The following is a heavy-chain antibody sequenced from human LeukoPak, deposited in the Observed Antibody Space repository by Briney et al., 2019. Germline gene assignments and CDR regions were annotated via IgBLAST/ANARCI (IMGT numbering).Heavy chain of an antibody. V-gene: IGHV3-23*01. CDR2: ISSIVDKT. J-gene: IGHJ4*02. CDR1: GFTFSSYA. Sequence: GGSLRLSCAASGFTFSSYAMRWVRQAPGKGLEWVASISSIVDKTYYADSVKDRFSISRDNSKNTVSLQMNILRAERTAVYYCAQGRGTAVTSVANYWGQGTLVTVSS. CDR3: AQGRGTAVTSVANY. D-gene: IGHD4-17*01.